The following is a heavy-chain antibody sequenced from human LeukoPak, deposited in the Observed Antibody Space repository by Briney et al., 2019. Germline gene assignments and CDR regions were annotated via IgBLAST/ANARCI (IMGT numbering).Heavy chain of an antibody. CDR2: ISQRGSP. Sequence: SETLSLTCAVHDGPFSGYYWGWIRQPPGKGLEWIGEISQRGSPNYNPSLKSRVTISINTSKKQFSLKLSSVTAADTAVYYCARGAHTAMVYYYYGMDVWGQGTTVTVSS. D-gene: IGHD5-18*01. CDR1: DGPFSGYY. V-gene: IGHV4-34*01. CDR3: ARGAHTAMVYYYYGMDV. J-gene: IGHJ6*02.